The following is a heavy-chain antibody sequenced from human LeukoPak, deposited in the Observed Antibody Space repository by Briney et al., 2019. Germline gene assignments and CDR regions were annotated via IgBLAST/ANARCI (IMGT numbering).Heavy chain of an antibody. CDR2: INPNSGGT. CDR3: ARALGYCSSTSCYTGLDY. V-gene: IGHV1-2*02. J-gene: IGHJ4*02. CDR1: GYTFTGYY. D-gene: IGHD2-2*02. Sequence: ASVKVSCKASGYTFTGYYMHWVRQAPGQGLEWMGWINPNSGGTNYAQKFQGRVTMTRDTSISTAYMELSRLRSDDTAVYYCARALGYCSSTSCYTGLDYWGQGTLVTVSS.